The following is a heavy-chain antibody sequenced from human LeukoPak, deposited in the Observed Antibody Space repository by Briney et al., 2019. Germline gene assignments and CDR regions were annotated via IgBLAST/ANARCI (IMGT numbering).Heavy chain of an antibody. D-gene: IGHD6-13*01. J-gene: IGHJ6*03. Sequence: GASVKVSCKVSGYTLTELSMHWVRQAPGKGLEWMGGFDPEDGETIYAQKFQGRVTMTEDTSTDTAYMELSSLRSEDTAVYYCATPAAAGTDYYYYMDVWGKGTTVTVSS. CDR2: FDPEDGET. CDR1: GYTLTELS. CDR3: ATPAAAGTDYYYYMDV. V-gene: IGHV1-24*01.